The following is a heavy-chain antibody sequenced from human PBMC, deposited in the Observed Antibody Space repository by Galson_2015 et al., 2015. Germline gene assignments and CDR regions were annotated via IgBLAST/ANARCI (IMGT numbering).Heavy chain of an antibody. D-gene: IGHD2-8*01. Sequence: SVKVSCKASGYTFTSYDINWVRQATGQGLEWMGWMNPNSGNTGYAQKFQGRVTMTRNTSISTAYMELSSLRSEDTAVYYCARGDCTNGVCSLDYYGMDVWGQGTTVTVSS. J-gene: IGHJ6*02. CDR2: MNPNSGNT. CDR3: ARGDCTNGVCSLDYYGMDV. CDR1: GYTFTSYD. V-gene: IGHV1-8*01.